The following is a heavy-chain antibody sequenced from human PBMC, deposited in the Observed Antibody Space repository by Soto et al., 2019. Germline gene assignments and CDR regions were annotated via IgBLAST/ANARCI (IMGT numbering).Heavy chain of an antibody. J-gene: IGHJ6*02. CDR3: ARLRFLGYYGMDV. CDR2: INPNGGST. V-gene: IGHV1-46*01. D-gene: IGHD3-3*01. Sequence: ASVKVSCKASGYTFTSYYIHWVRQAPGQGLEWMGIINPNGGSTSYAQKFQGRVNMTRDTSTSAVFMELSRLRSEDTAVYYCARLRFLGYYGMDVWGQGTTVTVSS. CDR1: GYTFTSYY.